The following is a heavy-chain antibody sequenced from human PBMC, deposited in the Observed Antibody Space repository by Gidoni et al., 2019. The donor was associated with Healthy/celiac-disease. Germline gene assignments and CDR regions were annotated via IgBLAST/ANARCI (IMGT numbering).Heavy chain of an antibody. D-gene: IGHD1-26*01. CDR2: ISYDGSNK. J-gene: IGHJ4*02. CDR3: ARVGVGATNFDY. CDR1: GFTFSSYA. Sequence: QGEVVESGGGVVQPGRSLRLSCAASGFTFSSYAMHWVRQAPGKGLEWVAVISYDGSNKYYADSVKGRFTISRDNSKNTLYLQMNSLIAEDTAVYYCARVGVGATNFDYWGQGTLVSFSS. V-gene: IGHV3-30-3*01.